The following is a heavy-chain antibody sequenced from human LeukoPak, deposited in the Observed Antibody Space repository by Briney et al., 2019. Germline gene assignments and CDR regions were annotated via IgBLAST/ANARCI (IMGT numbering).Heavy chain of an antibody. Sequence: ASVKVSCKVSGYTLTELSMHWVRQAPGKGLEWMGGFDPEDGETIYAQKFQGRVTMTEDTSTDTAYMGLSSLRSEDTAVYYCATAPRRYDFWSGLVVDYWGQGTLVAVSS. CDR2: FDPEDGET. CDR3: ATAPRRYDFWSGLVVDY. J-gene: IGHJ4*02. V-gene: IGHV1-24*01. CDR1: GYTLTELS. D-gene: IGHD3-3*01.